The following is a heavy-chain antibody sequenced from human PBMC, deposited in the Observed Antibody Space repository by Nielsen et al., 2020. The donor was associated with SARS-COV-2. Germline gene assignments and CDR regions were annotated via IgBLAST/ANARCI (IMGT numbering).Heavy chain of an antibody. CDR3: ARLSYYYDSSGYSLGAAFDI. CDR1: GGSISSGGYY. D-gene: IGHD3-22*01. J-gene: IGHJ3*02. Sequence: SETLSLTCTVSGGSISSGGYYWSWIRQHPGKGLEWIGYIYYSGSTYYNPSLKSRVTISVDTSKNQFSLKLSSVTAADTAVYYCARLSYYYDSSGYSLGAAFDIWGQGTMVTVSS. CDR2: IYYSGST. V-gene: IGHV4-31*03.